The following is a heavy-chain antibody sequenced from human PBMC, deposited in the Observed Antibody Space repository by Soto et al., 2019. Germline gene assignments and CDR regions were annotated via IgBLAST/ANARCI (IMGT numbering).Heavy chain of an antibody. CDR3: ARGISPSYYDSSGYYPLDY. V-gene: IGHV6-1*01. CDR1: GDSVSSNSAA. D-gene: IGHD3-22*01. J-gene: IGHJ4*02. Sequence: PSQTLSLTCAISGDSVSSNSAAWNWIRQSPSRGLEWLGRTYYGSKWYNDYAVSVKSRITINPDTSKNQFSLQLNSVTPEDTAVYYCARGISPSYYDSSGYYPLDYWGQGTLVTVSS. CDR2: TYYGSKWYN.